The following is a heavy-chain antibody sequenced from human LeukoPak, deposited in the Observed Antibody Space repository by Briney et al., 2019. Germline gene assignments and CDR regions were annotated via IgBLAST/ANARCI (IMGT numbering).Heavy chain of an antibody. CDR1: GGSISGGSYY. Sequence: SQTLSLTCTVSGGSISGGSYYWSWIRQHPGKGLEWIGYIYYSGSTYYNPSLKSRVTISVDTSKNQFSLKLSSVTAADTAVYYCARGVGDPGFDYWGRGTLVTVSS. D-gene: IGHD4-17*01. CDR3: ARGVGDPGFDY. CDR2: IYYSGST. V-gene: IGHV4-31*03. J-gene: IGHJ4*02.